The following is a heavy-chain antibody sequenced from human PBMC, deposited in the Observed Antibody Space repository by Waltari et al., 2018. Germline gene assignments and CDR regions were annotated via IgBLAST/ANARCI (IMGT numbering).Heavy chain of an antibody. Sequence: EVQLVQSGAEVKKPGESLKISCKASGYSFPNSWNAWVRQLPGKGLECMGVIYPGDSDTRYSPSFQGQFTISVDKSISTAYLQWSSLKASDTAIYYCARHQASGPTTPVDYWGQGTPVTVSS. CDR3: ARHQASGPTTPVDY. V-gene: IGHV5-51*01. J-gene: IGHJ4*02. CDR1: GYSFPNSW. CDR2: IYPGDSDT. D-gene: IGHD1-26*01.